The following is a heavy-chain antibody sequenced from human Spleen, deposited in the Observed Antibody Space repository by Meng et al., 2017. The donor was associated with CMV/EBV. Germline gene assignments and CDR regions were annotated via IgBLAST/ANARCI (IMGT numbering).Heavy chain of an antibody. J-gene: IGHJ6*02. CDR3: ARVMVRGTTRYGMDV. CDR1: GGSVSSGSYY. Sequence: SETLSLTCTVSGGSVSSGSYYWSWIRQPPGKGLEWIGYIYYSGSTNYNPSLESRVTIFADRPKNQFSLELSSVTAADTAVYYCARVMVRGTTRYGMDVWGQGTSVTVSS. V-gene: IGHV4-61*01. CDR2: IYYSGST. D-gene: IGHD3-10*01.